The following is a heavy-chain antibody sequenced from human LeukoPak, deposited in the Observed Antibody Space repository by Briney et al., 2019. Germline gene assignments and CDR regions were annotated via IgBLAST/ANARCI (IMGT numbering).Heavy chain of an antibody. CDR1: GFTVSSNY. Sequence: TGGSLRLSCAASGFTVSSNYMSWVRQAPGKGLEWVSVISASGGSTGYADSVKGRFTLSRDNSKNTLSLQMNSLRAEDTAVYYCARSLYTAMAKSYFDYWGQGTLVTVSS. J-gene: IGHJ4*02. D-gene: IGHD5-18*01. CDR2: ISASGGST. V-gene: IGHV3-23*01. CDR3: ARSLYTAMAKSYFDY.